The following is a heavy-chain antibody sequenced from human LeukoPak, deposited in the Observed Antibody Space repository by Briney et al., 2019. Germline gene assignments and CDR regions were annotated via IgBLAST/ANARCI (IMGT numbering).Heavy chain of an antibody. J-gene: IGHJ4*02. CDR3: ARGASDYYDSTGADY. Sequence: QPGGSLRLSCAASGFTLSTYAMSWVRQAPGKGLEWVSRISSNGDSTNYADSVKGRFTISRDNSKNTLYLQMNSLRAEVTAVYYCARGASDYYDSTGADYWGQGTLVTVSS. D-gene: IGHD3-22*01. CDR2: ISSNGDST. CDR1: GFTLSTYA. V-gene: IGHV3-23*01.